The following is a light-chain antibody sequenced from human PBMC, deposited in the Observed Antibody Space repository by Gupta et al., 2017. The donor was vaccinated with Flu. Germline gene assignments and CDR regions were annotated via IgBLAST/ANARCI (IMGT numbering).Light chain of an antibody. CDR2: HTS. Sequence: PPSLSAAVGDSAPITCRASQNIDESLNWYQQRPGQSPTTLIFHTSTLQSGVPSRFSGSGSGTSFTLSISKLPPEDFATYPCQNTNISPFTFGQGTQVEI. CDR1: QNIDES. J-gene: IGKJ1*01. CDR3: QNTNISPFT. V-gene: IGKV1-39*01.